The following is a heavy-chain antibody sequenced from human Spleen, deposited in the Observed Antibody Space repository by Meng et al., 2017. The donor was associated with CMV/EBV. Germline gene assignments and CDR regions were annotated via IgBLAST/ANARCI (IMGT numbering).Heavy chain of an antibody. CDR1: GYTFTSYD. Sequence: ASVKVSCKASGYTFTSYDINWVRQATGQGLEWMGWMNPNSGNTGYAQKFQGRVTMTRNTSISTAYMELSSLRSEDTAVYYCARVDIGSGHVDYWGQGTLVTVSS. J-gene: IGHJ4*02. CDR2: MNPNSGNT. V-gene: IGHV1-8*01. CDR3: ARVDIGSGHVDY. D-gene: IGHD2-15*01.